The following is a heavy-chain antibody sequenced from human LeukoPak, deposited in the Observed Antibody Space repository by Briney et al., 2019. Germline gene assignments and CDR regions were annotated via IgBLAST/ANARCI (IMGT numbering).Heavy chain of an antibody. D-gene: IGHD4-11*01. CDR2: IQFDGTGE. CDR3: AEDQQLQPFHY. V-gene: IGHV3-30*02. CDR1: GFIFSTYG. Sequence: GGSLRLSCTASGFIFSTYGMHWVRQAPGKGLEWVAFIQFDGTGEHYADSVKGRFTISRDNSKNTLFLQMNSLRVEDTSVYYCAEDQQLQPFHYWGQGTLVTVSS. J-gene: IGHJ4*02.